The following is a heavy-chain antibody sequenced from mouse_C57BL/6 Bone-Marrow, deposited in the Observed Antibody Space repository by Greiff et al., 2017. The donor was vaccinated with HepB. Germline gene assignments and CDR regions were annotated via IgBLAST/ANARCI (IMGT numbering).Heavy chain of an antibody. J-gene: IGHJ4*01. V-gene: IGHV1-52*01. CDR1: GYTFTSYW. CDR3: AKALNYDALDY. Sequence: QVQLQQPGAELVRPGSSVKLSCKASGYTFTSYWMHWVKQRPIQGLEWIGNIDPSDSETPYNQKFKDKATLTVDKSSSTAYMQLSSLTSEDSAVYCCAKALNYDALDYWGQGTSVTVSS. CDR2: IDPSDSET.